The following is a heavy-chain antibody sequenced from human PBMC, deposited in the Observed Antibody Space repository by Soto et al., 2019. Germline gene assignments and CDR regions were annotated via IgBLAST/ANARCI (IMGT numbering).Heavy chain of an antibody. J-gene: IGHJ5*02. CDR1: GYSISSGYY. CDR3: ARAPRGGWFDP. Sequence: PSETLSLTCAVSGYSISSGYYWGWIRQPPGKGLEWIGSIYHSGSTYYNPSLKSRVTISVDTSKNQFSLKLSSVTAADTAVYYCARAPRGGWFDPWGQGTMVTVYS. D-gene: IGHD3-10*01. V-gene: IGHV4-38-2*01. CDR2: IYHSGST.